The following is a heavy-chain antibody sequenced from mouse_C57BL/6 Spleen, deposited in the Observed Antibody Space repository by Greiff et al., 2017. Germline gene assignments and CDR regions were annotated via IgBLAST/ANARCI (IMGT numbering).Heavy chain of an antibody. Sequence: VQLQQSGAELVRPGPSVKVSCKASGYAFTNYLIEWVKQRPGQGLEWIGVINPGSGGTNYNEKFKGKATLTADKSSSTAYMQLSSLTSEDSAVYFCARSGVGRAMDYWGQGTSVTVSS. CDR3: ARSGVGRAMDY. J-gene: IGHJ4*01. CDR2: INPGSGGT. D-gene: IGHD1-1*02. CDR1: GYAFTNYL. V-gene: IGHV1-54*01.